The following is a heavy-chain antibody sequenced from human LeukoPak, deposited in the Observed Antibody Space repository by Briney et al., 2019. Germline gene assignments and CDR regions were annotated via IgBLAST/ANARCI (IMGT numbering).Heavy chain of an antibody. Sequence: GGSLRLSCAASGFTFSSYGMHWVRQAPGKGLEWVAVIWYDGSNKYYADSVKGRFTISRDNSKNTLYLQMNSLRAEDTAVYYCARWELRTYYFDYWGQGTLVTVSS. CDR1: GFTFSSYG. CDR3: ARWELRTYYFDY. J-gene: IGHJ4*02. V-gene: IGHV3-33*01. D-gene: IGHD1-26*01. CDR2: IWYDGSNK.